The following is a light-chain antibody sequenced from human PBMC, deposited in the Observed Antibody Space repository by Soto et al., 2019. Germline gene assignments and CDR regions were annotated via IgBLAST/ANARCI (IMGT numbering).Light chain of an antibody. Sequence: EIVLTQSPGTLSLSPGERATLSCRASQSVSSSYLAWYQQKPGQAPRLLIYDASSRATGIPARFSGSGSGTDFTLTISSLEPEDFAVYYCQQYNNWPQTFGQGTKVDIK. CDR1: QSVSSSY. J-gene: IGKJ1*01. CDR3: QQYNNWPQT. CDR2: DAS. V-gene: IGKV3-20*01.